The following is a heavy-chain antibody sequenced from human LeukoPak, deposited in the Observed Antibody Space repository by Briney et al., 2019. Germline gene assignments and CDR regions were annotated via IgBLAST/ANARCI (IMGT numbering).Heavy chain of an antibody. CDR1: GGTLSSYA. V-gene: IGHV1-69*13. CDR2: IIPIFGTA. CDR3: ASTVDYYDSSGYDHDY. Sequence: SVKVSCKASGGTLSSYAISWVRQAPGQGLEWMGGIIPIFGTANYAQKFQGRVTITADESTSTAYMELSSLRSEDTAVYYCASTVDYYDSSGYDHDYWGQGTPVTVSS. J-gene: IGHJ4*02. D-gene: IGHD3-22*01.